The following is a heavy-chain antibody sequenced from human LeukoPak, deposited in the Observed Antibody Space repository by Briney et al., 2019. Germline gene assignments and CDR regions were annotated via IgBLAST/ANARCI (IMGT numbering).Heavy chain of an antibody. J-gene: IGHJ6*02. CDR3: ARDLDSILDFSLYYYYYGMDV. D-gene: IGHD3-3*01. CDR1: GVTVSSNY. Sequence: PGGSLRLSCAASGVTVSSNYMNWVRQAPGKGLEWVSVIHSGGSTYYADSVKGRFTISRDNSKNTLYLQMNSLRAEDTAVYYCARDLDSILDFSLYYYYYGMDVWGQGTTVTVSS. CDR2: IHSGGST. V-gene: IGHV3-53*01.